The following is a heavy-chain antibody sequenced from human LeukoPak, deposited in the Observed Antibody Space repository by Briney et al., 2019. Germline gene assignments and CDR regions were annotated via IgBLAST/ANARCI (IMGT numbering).Heavy chain of an antibody. J-gene: IGHJ4*02. CDR2: ISSSGSTI. CDR1: GFTFSSYE. Sequence: PGGCLRLSCAASGFTFSSYEMNWVRQAPRKGLEWVSYISSSGSTIYYADSVKGRFTISRDNAKNSLYLQMNSLRAEDTAVYYCARYGFWSGYYIDYWGQGTLVTVSS. CDR3: ARYGFWSGYYIDY. D-gene: IGHD3-3*01. V-gene: IGHV3-48*03.